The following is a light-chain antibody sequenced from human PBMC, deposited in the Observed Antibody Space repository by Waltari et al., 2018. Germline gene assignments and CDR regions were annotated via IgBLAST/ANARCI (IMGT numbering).Light chain of an antibody. Sequence: SYELTQPPSVSVSPGQTARITCPGDALPKQFAYWYQQKPGQAPKLLIYEDNKRCPGTPERVAGATAGNTATLIISRVLSEDEADYYCLSGDDDNWVFGGGTKLTVL. CDR3: LSGDDDNWV. J-gene: IGLJ3*02. CDR1: ALPKQF. CDR2: EDN. V-gene: IGLV3-22*01.